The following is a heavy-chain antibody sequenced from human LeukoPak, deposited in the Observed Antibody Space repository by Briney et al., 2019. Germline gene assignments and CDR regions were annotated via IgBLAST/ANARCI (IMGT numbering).Heavy chain of an antibody. Sequence: SVKVSCKASGGTFSSYAISWVRQAPGQGLEWMGGIIPIFGTANYAQKFQGRVTITADESTSTAYMELSSLRSEDTAVYYCARRGYSEGYGMDVWGQGTTVTVSS. CDR3: ARRGYSEGYGMDV. D-gene: IGHD5-18*01. V-gene: IGHV1-69*13. J-gene: IGHJ6*02. CDR1: GGTFSSYA. CDR2: IIPIFGTA.